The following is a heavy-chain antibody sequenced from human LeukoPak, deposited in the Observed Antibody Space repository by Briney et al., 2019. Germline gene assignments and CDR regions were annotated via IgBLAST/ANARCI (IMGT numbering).Heavy chain of an antibody. CDR1: GGTFSSYA. D-gene: IGHD2-2*01. J-gene: IGHJ4*02. CDR2: IIPIFGTA. CDR3: ASESLVVPAAPFDY. Sequence: SVKVSCKASGGTFSSYAISWVRQAPGQGLEWMGGIIPIFGTANYAQKFQGRVTITADESTSTAYMELSSLRSEDTAVYYCASESLVVPAAPFDYWGQGTLVTVSS. V-gene: IGHV1-69*01.